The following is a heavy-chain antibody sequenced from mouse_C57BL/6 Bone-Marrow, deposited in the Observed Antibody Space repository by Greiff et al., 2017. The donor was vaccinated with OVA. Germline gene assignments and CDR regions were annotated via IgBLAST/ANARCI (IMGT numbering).Heavy chain of an antibody. CDR1: GYTFTSYW. CDR3: ARGHWYFDV. CDR2: IDPSDSYT. V-gene: IGHV1-50*01. J-gene: IGHJ1*03. Sequence: QVQLQQPGAELVKPGASVKLSCKASGYTFTSYWMQWVKQRPGQGLEWIGEIDPSDSYTNYNQKFKGKATLTVDTSSSTASMQLSSLTSEDSAVYYCARGHWYFDVWGTGTTVTVSS.